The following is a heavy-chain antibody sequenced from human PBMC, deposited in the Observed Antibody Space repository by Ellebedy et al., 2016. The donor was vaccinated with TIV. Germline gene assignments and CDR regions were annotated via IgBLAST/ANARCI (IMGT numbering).Heavy chain of an antibody. V-gene: IGHV3-23*01. CDR1: GLTFSSYA. CDR2: FVGRSTTT. CDR3: AKISPTHRGAFDI. Sequence: GGSLRPSXEPSGLTFSSYATSWLRQAPGKGLEWVSAFVGRSTTTYYADSVKGRFTISRDNSKNTLFLQMNSLRGDDTARYYCAKISPTHRGAFDIWGQGTMVTVSS. D-gene: IGHD3-3*02. J-gene: IGHJ3*02.